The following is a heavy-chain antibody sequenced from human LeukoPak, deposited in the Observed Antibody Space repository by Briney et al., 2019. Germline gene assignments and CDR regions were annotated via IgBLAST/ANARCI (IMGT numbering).Heavy chain of an antibody. CDR3: ARAIVVVPDYYYYMDV. D-gene: IGHD2-2*01. V-gene: IGHV1-8*03. Sequence: ASVKVSCKASGYTFTGYYMHWVRQATGQGLEWMGWMNPNSGNTGYAQKFQGRVTITRNTSISTAYMELSSLRSEDTAVYYCARAIVVVPDYYYYMDVWGKGTTVTVSS. CDR2: MNPNSGNT. CDR1: GYTFTGYY. J-gene: IGHJ6*03.